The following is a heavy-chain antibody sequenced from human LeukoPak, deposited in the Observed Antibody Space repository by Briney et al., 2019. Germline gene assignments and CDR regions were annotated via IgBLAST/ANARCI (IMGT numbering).Heavy chain of an antibody. D-gene: IGHD2-2*01. CDR3: ARGARPGYCSSTRCYAGDAFDI. CDR1: GGSISSYY. Sequence: SETLSLTCTVSGGSISSYYWSWIRQPPGKGLEWIGYIYYSGSTNYNPSLKSRVTISVDTSKNQFSLKLSSVTAADTAVYYCARGARPGYCSSTRCYAGDAFDIWGQGTMVTVSS. J-gene: IGHJ3*02. V-gene: IGHV4-59*01. CDR2: IYYSGST.